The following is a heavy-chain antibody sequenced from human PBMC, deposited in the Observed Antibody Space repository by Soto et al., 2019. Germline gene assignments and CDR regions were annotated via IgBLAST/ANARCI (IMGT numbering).Heavy chain of an antibody. CDR1: GFTFSSYW. D-gene: IGHD3-22*01. CDR3: AREDKTYYYDSSGYYP. J-gene: IGHJ5*02. CDR2: INSDGSGT. V-gene: IGHV3-74*01. Sequence: PGGSLRLSCAASGFTFSSYWMHWVRQAPGKGLVWVSRINSDGSGTSYADSVKGRFTISRDNAKNTLYLQMNSLRAEDTAVYYCAREDKTYYYDSSGYYPWGQGTLVTVSS.